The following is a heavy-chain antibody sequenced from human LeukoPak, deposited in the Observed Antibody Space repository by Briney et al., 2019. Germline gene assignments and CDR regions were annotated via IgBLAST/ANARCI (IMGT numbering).Heavy chain of an antibody. V-gene: IGHV1-69*13. CDR2: IIPIFGPA. D-gene: IGHD4-17*01. CDR1: GGTFNTYA. CDR3: AGRTRDYGYYYGMDV. Sequence: SVKVSCKASGGTFNTYAISWVRQAPGQGLQWMGGIIPIFGPANYAQKFQGRVTITADESTSTAYMELSSLRSEDTAVYYCAGRTRDYGYYYGMDVWGQGTTVIVSS. J-gene: IGHJ6*02.